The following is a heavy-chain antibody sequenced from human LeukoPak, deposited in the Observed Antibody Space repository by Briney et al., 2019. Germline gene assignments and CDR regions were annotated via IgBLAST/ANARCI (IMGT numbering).Heavy chain of an antibody. CDR1: GYTFSSYG. V-gene: IGHV1-2*02. CDR2: IYPNSGGT. J-gene: IGHJ3*02. CDR3: ARRITIFGVVIGFDI. Sequence: KPGASVMVSCKASGYTFSSYGISWVRQAPGQVLEGMGWIYPNSGGTNYAQKFQGRVTMTRDTSISTAYMELSRLRSDDTAVYYCARRITIFGVVIGFDIWGQGTMVTVSS. D-gene: IGHD3-3*01.